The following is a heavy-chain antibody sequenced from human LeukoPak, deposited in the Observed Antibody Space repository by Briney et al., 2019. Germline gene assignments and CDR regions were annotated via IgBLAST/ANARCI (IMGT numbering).Heavy chain of an antibody. J-gene: IGHJ4*02. CDR3: ARVVSHSSSWPAIDY. CDR2: IYSGGST. V-gene: IGHV3-53*01. CDR1: GFTVSSNY. D-gene: IGHD6-13*01. Sequence: GGSLRLSCAASGFTVSSNYMSWVRQAPGKGLEWVSVIYSGGSTYYADSVKGRFTISRDNSKNTLYLQMNSLRAEDTAVYYCARVVSHSSSWPAIDYWGQGTLVTVSS.